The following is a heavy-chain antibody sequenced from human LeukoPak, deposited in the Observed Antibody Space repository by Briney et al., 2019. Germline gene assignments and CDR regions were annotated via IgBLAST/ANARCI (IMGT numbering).Heavy chain of an antibody. CDR1: GFTFSSYS. CDR2: ISSSSSYI. Sequence: GGSLRLSCAASGFTFSSYSMNWVRQAPGKGLEWVSSISSSSSYIYYADSVKGRFTISRDNAKNTLYLQMNSLRAEDTAVYYCARQAGTVTTGPFDYWGQGTLVTVSS. D-gene: IGHD4-17*01. J-gene: IGHJ4*02. CDR3: ARQAGTVTTGPFDY. V-gene: IGHV3-21*04.